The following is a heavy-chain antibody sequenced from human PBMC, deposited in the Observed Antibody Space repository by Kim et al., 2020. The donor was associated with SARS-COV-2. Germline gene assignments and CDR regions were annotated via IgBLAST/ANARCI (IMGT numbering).Heavy chain of an antibody. CDR1: GFTFSSYG. CDR2: IWYDGSNK. CDR3: AKDLTEKSYSSSCNDY. V-gene: IGHV3-33*06. D-gene: IGHD6-13*01. J-gene: IGHJ4*02. Sequence: GGSLRLSCAASGFTFSSYGMHWVRQAPGKGLEWVAVIWYDGSNKYYADSVKGRFTISRDNSKNTLYLQMNSLRAEDTAVYYCAKDLTEKSYSSSCNDYWGQGTLVTVSS.